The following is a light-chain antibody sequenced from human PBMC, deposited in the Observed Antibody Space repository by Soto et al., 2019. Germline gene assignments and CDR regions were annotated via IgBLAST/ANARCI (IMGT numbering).Light chain of an antibody. Sequence: EIVMTPSPATLSVSPVERATLSCRASQSVGSNLAWYQQKPGQAPRLLIYLASTRATGIPARFSGSGSGTEFSLTISSLQSEDFAVYYCQQCNSWPRTFGQGTKVDIK. J-gene: IGKJ1*01. CDR1: QSVGSN. V-gene: IGKV3-15*01. CDR2: LAS. CDR3: QQCNSWPRT.